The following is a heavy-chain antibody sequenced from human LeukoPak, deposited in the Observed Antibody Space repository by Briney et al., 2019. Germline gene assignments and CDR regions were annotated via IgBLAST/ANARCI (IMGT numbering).Heavy chain of an antibody. V-gene: IGHV4-59*01. CDR2: ISYSGST. CDR3: ARLQRITMAGPDYWYFDL. CDR1: GDSISSYY. D-gene: IGHD3-10*01. Sequence: SQTLSLTCTVSGDSISSYYWSWIRQPPEKGLEWIAYISYSGSTNYNPSLKSRVTISVDTSKTQFSLKMNSVTAADTAVYYCARLQRITMAGPDYWYFDLWGRGTLVTVSS. J-gene: IGHJ2*01.